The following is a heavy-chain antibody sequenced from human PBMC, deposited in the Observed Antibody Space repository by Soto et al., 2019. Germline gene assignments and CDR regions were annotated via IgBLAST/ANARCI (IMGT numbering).Heavy chain of an antibody. CDR3: ARDGSVGDYYFDY. V-gene: IGHV1-3*01. Sequence: ASVKVSCKASGYTFTSYAMHWVRQAPGQRLEWMGWINAGNGNTKYSQKFQGRVTITRDTSESTAYMELSSLRSEDTAVYYCARDGSVGDYYFDYWGQGTLVTVSS. CDR1: GYTFTSYA. J-gene: IGHJ4*02. D-gene: IGHD4-17*01. CDR2: INAGNGNT.